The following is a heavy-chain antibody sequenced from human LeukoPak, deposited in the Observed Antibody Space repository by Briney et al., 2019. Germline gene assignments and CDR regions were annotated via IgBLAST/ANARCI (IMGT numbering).Heavy chain of an antibody. CDR1: GGSFSGYY. CDR3: ARGRGIYSYGLKDAFDI. V-gene: IGHV4-34*01. Sequence: PSETLSLTCAVYGGSFSGYYWSWIRQPPGKGLEWIGEINHSGSTNYNPSLKSRVTISVDTSKNQFSLKLSSVTAADTAVYYCARGRGIYSYGLKDAFDIWGQGTMVTASS. CDR2: INHSGST. J-gene: IGHJ3*02. D-gene: IGHD5-18*01.